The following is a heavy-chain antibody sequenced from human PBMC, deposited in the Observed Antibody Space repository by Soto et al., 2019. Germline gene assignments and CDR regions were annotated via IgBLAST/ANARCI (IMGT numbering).Heavy chain of an antibody. CDR3: IRSGNSHSFDYYYNMDV. Sequence: QEQLAESGGGVVRVGGSLGLSCAASGFTFGAYGMHWVRQTPGKGLEWVALIWSDKSDSYYADSVKGRFTISRDNSKNTLYLQMNSLRGEDTAVYYCIRSGNSHSFDYYYNMDVWGQGTTVTVSS. CDR2: IWSDKSDS. D-gene: IGHD3-10*01. J-gene: IGHJ6*02. V-gene: IGHV3-30*02. CDR1: GFTFGAYG.